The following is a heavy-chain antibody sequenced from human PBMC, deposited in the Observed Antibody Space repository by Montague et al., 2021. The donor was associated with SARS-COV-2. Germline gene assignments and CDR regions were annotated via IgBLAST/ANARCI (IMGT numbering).Heavy chain of an antibody. J-gene: IGHJ4*02. CDR1: GFTFSSYE. CDR2: ISSSDSTI. Sequence: SVRFSCAASGFTFSSYEMNWVRQAPGKGLEWVSYISSSDSTIYYSDSVKGRFTISRDNAKNSLYLQMNSLRAEDTAVYYCARVRATVTTTDYFDYWGQGTLVTVSS. D-gene: IGHD4-17*01. V-gene: IGHV3-48*03. CDR3: ARVRATVTTTDYFDY.